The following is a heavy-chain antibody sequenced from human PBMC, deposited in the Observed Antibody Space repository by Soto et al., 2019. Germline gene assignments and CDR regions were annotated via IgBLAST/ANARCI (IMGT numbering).Heavy chain of an antibody. D-gene: IGHD3-3*01. Sequence: SETLSLTCTVSGGSISSGGYYWSWIRQHPGKGLEWIGYIYYSGSTYYNPSLKSRVTISVDTSKNQFSLKLSSVTAADTAVYYCARDGTYYDFWSGYSSTDAFDIWGQGTMVTVS. CDR3: ARDGTYYDFWSGYSSTDAFDI. CDR2: IYYSGST. CDR1: GGSISSGGYY. J-gene: IGHJ3*02. V-gene: IGHV4-31*03.